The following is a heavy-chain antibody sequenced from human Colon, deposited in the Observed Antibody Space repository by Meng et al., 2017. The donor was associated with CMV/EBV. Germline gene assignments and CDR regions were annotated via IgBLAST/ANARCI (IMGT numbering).Heavy chain of an antibody. J-gene: IGHJ4*02. CDR1: GFTFSSYA. CDR2: ISYDGSNK. Sequence: GGSLRLSCAASGFTFSSYAMHWVRQAPGKGLEWVAVISYDGSNKYYADSVKGRFTISRDNSKNTLYLQMNSLRAEDTAVYYCARGKGFDYWGQGTLVTVSS. V-gene: IGHV3-30*04. CDR3: ARGKGFDY.